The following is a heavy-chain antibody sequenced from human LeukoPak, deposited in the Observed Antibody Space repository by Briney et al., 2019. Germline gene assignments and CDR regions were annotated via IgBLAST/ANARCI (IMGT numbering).Heavy chain of an antibody. CDR3: ARVVGYCSSTSCYKNYYYYGMDV. D-gene: IGHD2-2*02. J-gene: IGHJ6*04. CDR1: GGSISSYY. CDR2: IYYGGST. V-gene: IGHV4-59*01. Sequence: PSETLSLTRTVSGGSISSYYWSWIRQPPGKGLEWIGYIYYGGSTNYNPSLKSRVTISVDTSKNQFSLKLSSVTAADTAVYYCARVVGYCSSTSCYKNYYYYGMDVWGKGTTVTVSS.